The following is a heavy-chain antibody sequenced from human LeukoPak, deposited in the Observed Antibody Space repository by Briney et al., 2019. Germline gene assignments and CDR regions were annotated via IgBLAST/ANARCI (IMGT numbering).Heavy chain of an antibody. Sequence: GEPLKISCKGSGYSFTSYWITWVRQMPGKGLEWMGRIDPSDSYINYSPSFQGHVTISTDKSISTAYLQWSSLKASDTAMYYCARLPYSSGSYDFWGQGTLVTVSS. V-gene: IGHV5-10-1*01. CDR1: GYSFTSYW. J-gene: IGHJ4*02. CDR3: ARLPYSSGSYDF. CDR2: IDPSDSYI. D-gene: IGHD6-19*01.